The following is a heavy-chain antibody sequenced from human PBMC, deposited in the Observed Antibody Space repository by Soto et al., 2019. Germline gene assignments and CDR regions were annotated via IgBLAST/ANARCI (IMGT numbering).Heavy chain of an antibody. CDR3: ARDWAGENWFDP. Sequence: PGGSLRLSCVVSGVTFSTYAMTWARQAPGKGLEWVSAITGRGDNTYYADSVKGRFTISRDNSKNTLYLQMNSLRAEDTAVYYCARDWAGENWFDPWGQGTLVTVSS. D-gene: IGHD3-16*01. J-gene: IGHJ5*02. V-gene: IGHV3-23*01. CDR2: ITGRGDNT. CDR1: GVTFSTYA.